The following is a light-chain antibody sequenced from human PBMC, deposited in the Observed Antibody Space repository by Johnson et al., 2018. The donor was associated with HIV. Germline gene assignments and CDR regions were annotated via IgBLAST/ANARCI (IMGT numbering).Light chain of an antibody. CDR1: SSTVGNNF. Sequence: QSVLTQPPSVSAAPGQKVTISCSGSSSTVGNNFVSWYQVLPGTAPKLLIYKDNERPSGIPDRFSGSKSGTSATLGITGLQTGDEADYYCGTWDTSLSALFGTGTKVTVL. J-gene: IGLJ1*01. CDR3: GTWDTSLSAL. CDR2: KDN. V-gene: IGLV1-51*02.